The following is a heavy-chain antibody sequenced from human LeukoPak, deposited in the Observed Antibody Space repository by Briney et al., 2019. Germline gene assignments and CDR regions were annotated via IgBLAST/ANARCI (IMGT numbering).Heavy chain of an antibody. CDR3: ATRPLIAAAGARVY. Sequence: PGGSLRLSCAASGFTFSSYWGWIRQPPGKGLEWIGSIYYSGSTYYNPSLKSRVTISVDTSKNQFSLKLSSVTAADTAVYYCATRPLIAAAGARVYWGQGTLVTVSS. CDR1: GFTFSSY. V-gene: IGHV4-38-2*01. J-gene: IGHJ4*02. D-gene: IGHD6-13*01. CDR2: IYYSGST.